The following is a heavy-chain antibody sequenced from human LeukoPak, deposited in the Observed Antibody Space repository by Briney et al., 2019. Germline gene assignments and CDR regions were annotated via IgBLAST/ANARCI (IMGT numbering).Heavy chain of an antibody. CDR1: GYTFTNYW. CDR2: IYPGDSDT. CDR3: ARRILDGHNSHIDN. D-gene: IGHD5-24*01. J-gene: IGHJ4*02. V-gene: IGHV5-51*01. Sequence: GESLKISCKGSGYTFTNYWIGWVRQMPGKGLEWMGIIYPGDSDTRYSPSFQGQVTISADKSISTAYLQWSSLKASDSAMYYCARRILDGHNSHIDNWGQGTLVTVSS.